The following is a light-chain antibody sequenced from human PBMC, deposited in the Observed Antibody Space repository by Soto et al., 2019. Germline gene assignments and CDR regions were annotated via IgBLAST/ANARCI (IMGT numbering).Light chain of an antibody. CDR3: NSYTTSSSLYV. V-gene: IGLV2-14*01. CDR1: SSDIGGYDY. Sequence: LTQPASVSGSPGQSITISCTGTSSDIGGYDYVSWYQQYPGKAPKLMIYDVSNRPSGVSDRFSGSKSANTASLTISGLQAEDEADYYCNSYTTSSSLYVFGTGTKVTVL. J-gene: IGLJ1*01. CDR2: DVS.